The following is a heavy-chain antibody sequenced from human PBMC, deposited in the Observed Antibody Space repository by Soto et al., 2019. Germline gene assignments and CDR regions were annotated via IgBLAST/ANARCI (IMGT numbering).Heavy chain of an antibody. V-gene: IGHV3-23*01. CDR1: GFTFSSFA. Sequence: PSETLSLTCNVSGFTFSSFAMSWVRQVPGKGLEWVSSISGSGDGTYYADSVKGRFTISRDNSKNRLSLQMNSLRAEDTAVYYCAKGGWYYTFDYWGRGTLVTVSS. CDR3: AKGGWYYTFDY. J-gene: IGHJ4*02. CDR2: ISGSGDGT. D-gene: IGHD6-19*01.